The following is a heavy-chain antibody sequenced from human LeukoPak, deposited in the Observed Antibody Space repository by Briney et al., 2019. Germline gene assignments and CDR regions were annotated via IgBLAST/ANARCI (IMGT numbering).Heavy chain of an antibody. Sequence: PGGSLRLSCAASGFDFNKYNMNWVRQAPGKGLEWLSYISSNSATVYYADSVKGRFTISRDNAKNSLYLQMNSLRAEDTAVYYCATYNWNLLPRKHYFDYWGQGTLVTVSS. CDR1: GFDFNKYN. V-gene: IGHV3-48*04. CDR3: ATYNWNLLPRKHYFDY. D-gene: IGHD1-7*01. J-gene: IGHJ4*02. CDR2: ISSNSATV.